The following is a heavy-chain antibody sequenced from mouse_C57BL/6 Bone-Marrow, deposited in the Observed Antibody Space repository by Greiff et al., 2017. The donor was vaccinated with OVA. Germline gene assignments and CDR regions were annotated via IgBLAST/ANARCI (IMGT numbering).Heavy chain of an antibody. CDR1: GYTFTSYW. D-gene: IGHD1-1*01. Sequence: QVQLKQPGAELVRPGTSVKLSCKASGYTFTSYWMHWVKQRPGQGLEWIGVIDPSDSYTNYNQKFKGKATLTVDTSSSTAYMQLSSLTSEDSAVYYCARCLLLRSFDYWGQGTTLTVSS. CDR3: ARCLLLRSFDY. J-gene: IGHJ2*01. CDR2: IDPSDSYT. V-gene: IGHV1-59*01.